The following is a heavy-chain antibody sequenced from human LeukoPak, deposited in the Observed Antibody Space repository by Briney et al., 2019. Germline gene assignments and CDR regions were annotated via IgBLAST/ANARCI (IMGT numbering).Heavy chain of an antibody. V-gene: IGHV1-8*01. CDR1: GYTFTSYD. CDR2: MNPISGDT. Sequence: ASVKVSCKASGYTFTSYDVNWVRQATGQGLEWMGWMNPISGDTGYALKFQGRVTMSRNTSISTAYMELGSLRSEDTAVYYCARVPSYCSSTSCRPFGAFDIWGQGTMVTVSS. D-gene: IGHD2-2*01. CDR3: ARVPSYCSSTSCRPFGAFDI. J-gene: IGHJ3*02.